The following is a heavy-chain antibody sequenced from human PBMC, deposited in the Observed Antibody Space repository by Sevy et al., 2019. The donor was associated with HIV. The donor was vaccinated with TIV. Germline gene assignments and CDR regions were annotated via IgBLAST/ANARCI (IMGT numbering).Heavy chain of an antibody. CDR1: GFTFSNYV. D-gene: IGHD2-2*01. Sequence: GGSLRLSCAASGFTFSNYVMNWVRQAPGKGLEWVSCVSSSSSYIYYADSVKGRFTISRDNAKTSLYLQMNSLRAEDTAVYYCARDYVLPATIDYYYYGMDVWGQGTTVTVSS. V-gene: IGHV3-21*01. CDR2: VSSSSSYI. J-gene: IGHJ6*02. CDR3: ARDYVLPATIDYYYYGMDV.